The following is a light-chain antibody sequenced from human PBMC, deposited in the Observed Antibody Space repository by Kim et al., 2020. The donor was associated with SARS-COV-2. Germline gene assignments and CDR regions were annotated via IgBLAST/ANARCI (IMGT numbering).Light chain of an antibody. V-gene: IGKV3-15*01. CDR3: QQDNNCGT. J-gene: IGKJ2*01. Sequence: EVVMTQSPATLSVSPGERATLSCRASQSVSSNLSWYQQNPGQAPRLLLYGASTSATGIPARFSSSGSGTEFTPTISSLQAEDFAVYYWQQDNNCGTFGQGTKLEI. CDR1: QSVSSN. CDR2: GAS.